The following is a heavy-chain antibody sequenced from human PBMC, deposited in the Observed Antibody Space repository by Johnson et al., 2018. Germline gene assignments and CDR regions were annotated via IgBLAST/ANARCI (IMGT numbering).Heavy chain of an antibody. V-gene: IGHV3-66*02. CDR3: ARGGGWPGGCGISSCYRAY. D-gene: IGHD2-2*01. J-gene: IGHJ4*02. CDR2: VYSGGTT. CDR1: GFTVSRNY. Sequence: EVQLLESGGGLVQPGGSLRLSCAASGFTVSRNYMSWIRQAPGKGLEWVSVVYSGGTTYYTDSVKCRFTISRDNSENTLYLQMNSLRVEDTAVYYFARGGGWPGGCGISSCYRAYWGQGTLVTVSS.